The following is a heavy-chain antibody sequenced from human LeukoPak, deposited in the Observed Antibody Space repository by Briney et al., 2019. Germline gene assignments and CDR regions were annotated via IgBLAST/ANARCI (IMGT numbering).Heavy chain of an antibody. CDR3: ARRLTYDSRAYYCLDY. CDR2: IYYSGST. Sequence: PSETLSLTCTVSGGSISSGGYYWSWIRQHPGKGLEWIGYIYYSGSTYYNPSLKSRVTISVDTSKNQFSLKLSSVTASDTAMYYCARRLTYDSRAYYCLDYWGQGTLVTVSS. CDR1: GGSISSGGYY. D-gene: IGHD3-22*01. V-gene: IGHV4-31*03. J-gene: IGHJ4*02.